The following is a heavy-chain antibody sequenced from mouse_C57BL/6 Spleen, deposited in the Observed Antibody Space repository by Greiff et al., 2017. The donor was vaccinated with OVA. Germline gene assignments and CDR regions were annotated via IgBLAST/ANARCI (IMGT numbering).Heavy chain of an antibody. V-gene: IGHV14-1*01. Sequence: EVMLVESGAELVRPGASVKLSCTASGFNIKDYYMHWVKQRPEQGLEWIGRIDPEDGDTEYAPKFQGKATMTADTSSNTAYLQLSSLTSEDTAVYYCTSSITTVVASRYFDYWGQGTTLTVSS. CDR1: GFNIKDYY. CDR2: IDPEDGDT. D-gene: IGHD1-1*01. CDR3: TSSITTVVASRYFDY. J-gene: IGHJ2*01.